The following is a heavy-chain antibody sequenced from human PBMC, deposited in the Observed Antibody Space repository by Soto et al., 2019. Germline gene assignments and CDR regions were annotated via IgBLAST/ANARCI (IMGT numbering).Heavy chain of an antibody. CDR2: IYYSGST. Sequence: SETLSLTCTVSGGSISSGGYYWSWIRQHPGKGLEWIGYIYYSGSTYYNPSLKSRVTISVDTSKNQFSLKLSSVTAADTAVYYCAGRLNYYDSSGYYLEFDYWGQGTLVTVSS. J-gene: IGHJ4*02. CDR3: AGRLNYYDSSGYYLEFDY. D-gene: IGHD3-22*01. CDR1: GGSISSGGYY. V-gene: IGHV4-31*03.